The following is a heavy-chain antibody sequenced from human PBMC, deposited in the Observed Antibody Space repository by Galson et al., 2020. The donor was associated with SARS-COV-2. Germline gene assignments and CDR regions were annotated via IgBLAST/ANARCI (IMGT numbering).Heavy chain of an antibody. D-gene: IGHD2-2*01. J-gene: IGHJ6*03. CDR1: GGSFTGYY. Sequence: SQTLSLTCAVYGGSFTGYYWSWIRQPPGKGLEWIGEINHSGSTNYNPSLKSRVTISVDMSKNQFSLNLRSVTAADTALYYCARGHRGVVPAPILGLGPCYSYYYMDVWGKGTTVIVSS. CDR2: INHSGST. CDR3: ARGHRGVVPAPILGLGPCYSYYYMDV. V-gene: IGHV4-34*01.